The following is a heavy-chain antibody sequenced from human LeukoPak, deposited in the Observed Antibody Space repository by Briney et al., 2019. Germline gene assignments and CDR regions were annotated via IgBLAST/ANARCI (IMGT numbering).Heavy chain of an antibody. Sequence: SVKVSCQASGYTLTGYYMHWVRQAPRHGIEWVGLINHNSGGTTYAQKFQGRVTMTRDTSISTAYMELSRLRSDDTAVYYCARGLDTAMATFDYWGQGTLVTVSS. V-gene: IGHV1-2*02. D-gene: IGHD5-18*01. CDR2: INHNSGGT. J-gene: IGHJ4*02. CDR1: GYTLTGYY. CDR3: ARGLDTAMATFDY.